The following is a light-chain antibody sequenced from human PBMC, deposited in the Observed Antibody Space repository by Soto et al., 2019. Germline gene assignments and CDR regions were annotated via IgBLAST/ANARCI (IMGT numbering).Light chain of an antibody. CDR3: QQRSNWPLT. J-gene: IGKJ3*01. CDR1: QSVSSY. Sequence: EIVLKQCPATLSLSPGERATLSCRASQSVSSYLAWYQQKPGQAPRLLIYDASNRATGIPARFSGSGSGTDFTLTISSLEPEDFAVYYCQQRSNWPLTFGPGTKVDIK. CDR2: DAS. V-gene: IGKV3-11*01.